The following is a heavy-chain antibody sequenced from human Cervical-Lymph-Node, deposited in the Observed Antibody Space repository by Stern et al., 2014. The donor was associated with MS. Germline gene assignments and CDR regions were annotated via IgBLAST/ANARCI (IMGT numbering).Heavy chain of an antibody. CDR1: GFSLTASGMG. Sequence: QVTLRESGPTLVKPTQTLTLTCTFSGFSLTASGMGVGWIRQPPGKALEWLALTFLDDDHISRPCLKNRPNITKDTTKNHVGLTMTNMDPADTATYFCARSTGSRFDRWGQGTRVTVSS. CDR3: ARSTGSRFDR. J-gene: IGHJ4*02. D-gene: IGHD1-1*01. CDR2: TFLDDDH. V-gene: IGHV2-5*09.